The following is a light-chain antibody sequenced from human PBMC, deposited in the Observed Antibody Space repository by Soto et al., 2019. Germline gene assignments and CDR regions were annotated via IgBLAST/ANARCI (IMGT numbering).Light chain of an antibody. Sequence: EIVLTQSPCTRPLSPGQRATVSCRASQSVSSYVAWYQQKPGQAPRLLIYDASNRATGIPARFSGSGSGTDFTLTISSLEPEDFAVYYCQQRSNWPWKFGQGTKVDIK. CDR3: QQRSNWPWK. CDR2: DAS. CDR1: QSVSSY. J-gene: IGKJ1*01. V-gene: IGKV3-11*01.